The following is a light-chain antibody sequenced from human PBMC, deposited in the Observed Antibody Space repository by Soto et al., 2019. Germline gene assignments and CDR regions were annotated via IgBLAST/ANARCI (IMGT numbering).Light chain of an antibody. CDR1: QSVSSSY. CDR2: GAS. V-gene: IGKV3-20*01. J-gene: IGKJ5*01. CDR3: QQYGSP. Sequence: GWTQSPGTLSLSPGERATLSCRASQSVSSSYLAWYQQKPGQAPRLLIYGASSRATGIPDRFSGSGSGTDFTLTISRLEPEDFAVYYCQQYGSPFGQGTRLEI.